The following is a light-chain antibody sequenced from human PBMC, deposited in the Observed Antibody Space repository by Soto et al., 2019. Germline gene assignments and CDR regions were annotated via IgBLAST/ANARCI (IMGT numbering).Light chain of an antibody. V-gene: IGLV2-14*01. Sequence: QSVLTQPASVSGSPGQAITISCTGTSSDVGGYNYVSWYQQHPGKAPKLMIYEVSDRPAGVSNRFSGSKSGNTASLTISGLQAEDEADYYCSSYTITSTYVFXTGTKVTVI. CDR2: EVS. CDR3: SSYTITSTYV. J-gene: IGLJ1*01. CDR1: SSDVGGYNY.